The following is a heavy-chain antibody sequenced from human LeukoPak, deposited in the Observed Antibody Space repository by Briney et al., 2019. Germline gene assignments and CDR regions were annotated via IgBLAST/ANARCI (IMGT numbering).Heavy chain of an antibody. CDR1: GFTFSSYS. CDR3: GRWSYGCGYALDY. D-gene: IGHD5-12*01. V-gene: IGHV3-48*01. Sequence: GGSLRLSCAASGFTFSSYSVNWVRQAPGKGLEWVSYISGSSNTIYYADSVKGRFTISRDNAKNSLYLQMNSLRAEDTAVYYCGRWSYGCGYALDYWGQGTLVTVSS. J-gene: IGHJ4*02. CDR2: ISGSSNTI.